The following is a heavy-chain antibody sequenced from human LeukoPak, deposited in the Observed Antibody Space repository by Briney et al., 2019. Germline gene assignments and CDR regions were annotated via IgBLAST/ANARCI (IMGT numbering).Heavy chain of an antibody. CDR2: ISYDGSNK. Sequence: GGSLRLSCAASGFTFSSYAMHWVRQAPGKGLEWVAVISYDGSNKYYADSVKGRFTISRDNSKNTLYLQMNSLRAEDTAVYYCAKTKTGATIAYFDYWGQGTLVTVSS. V-gene: IGHV3-30*18. CDR1: GFTFSSYA. J-gene: IGHJ4*02. D-gene: IGHD5-12*01. CDR3: AKTKTGATIAYFDY.